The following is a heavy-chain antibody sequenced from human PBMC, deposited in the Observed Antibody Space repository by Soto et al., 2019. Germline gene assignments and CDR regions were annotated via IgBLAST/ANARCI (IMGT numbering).Heavy chain of an antibody. Sequence: KVSCKVSGYTLTELSMHWVRQAPGKGLEWMGGFDPEDGETIYAQKFQGRVTMTEDTSTDTAYMELSSLRSEDTAVYYCATVGRYDFWSGSYDYWGQGTLVTVSS. CDR1: GYTLTELS. CDR3: ATVGRYDFWSGSYDY. V-gene: IGHV1-24*01. D-gene: IGHD3-3*01. J-gene: IGHJ4*02. CDR2: FDPEDGET.